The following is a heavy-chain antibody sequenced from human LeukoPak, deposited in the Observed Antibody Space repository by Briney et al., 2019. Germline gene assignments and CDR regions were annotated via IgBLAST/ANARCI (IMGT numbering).Heavy chain of an antibody. CDR2: ISWNSGSI. V-gene: IGHV3-9*01. J-gene: IGHJ4*02. CDR1: GFTFDDYA. CDR3: ARATRNGYDY. Sequence: GGSLRLSCAASGFTFDDYAMHWVRQAPGKGLEWVSGISWNSGSIGYADSVKGRFTISRDNARNSLFLQMNSLRPEDTAMYYCARATRNGYDYWGPGTLVTVSS. D-gene: IGHD5-24*01.